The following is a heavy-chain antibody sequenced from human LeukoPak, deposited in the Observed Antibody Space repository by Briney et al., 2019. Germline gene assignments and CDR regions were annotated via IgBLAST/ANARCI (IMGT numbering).Heavy chain of an antibody. CDR2: INTDGSTT. D-gene: IGHD3-16*01. CDR1: GFTFSNYW. V-gene: IGHV3-74*01. CDR3: VRDYTRHMDA. J-gene: IGHJ6*02. Sequence: PGGSLRLSCAASGFTFSNYWMHWVRQVPGEGPVWVSIINTDGSTTRYADSVRGRFTISRDNARDTLYLQMSSLRAEDTAIYYCVRDYTRHMDAWGQGTTVTVSS.